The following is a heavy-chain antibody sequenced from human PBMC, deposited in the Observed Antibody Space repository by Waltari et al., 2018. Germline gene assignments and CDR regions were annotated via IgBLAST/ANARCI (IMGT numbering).Heavy chain of an antibody. J-gene: IGHJ5*02. D-gene: IGHD3-3*01. CDR3: ARDRSGYPTTLFDP. V-gene: IGHV4-59*01. CDR1: GCSISSYY. CDR2: IYYSGST. Sequence: QVQLQESGPGLVKPSETLSLTCTVSGCSISSYYWSWLRRPPGKGLEWIGYIYYSGSTNYNPSLKSRVTISVDTSKNQFSLKLSSVTAADTAVYYCARDRSGYPTTLFDPWGQGTLVTVSS.